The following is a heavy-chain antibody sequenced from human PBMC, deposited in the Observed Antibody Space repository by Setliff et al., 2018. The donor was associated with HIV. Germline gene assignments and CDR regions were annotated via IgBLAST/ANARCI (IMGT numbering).Heavy chain of an antibody. D-gene: IGHD3-10*01. CDR3: ARDSRGSGNFDF. V-gene: IGHV4-4*08. CDR1: GGSISNYY. CDR2: IYSSGST. J-gene: IGHJ4*02. Sequence: PSETLSLTCTVSGGSISNYYWSWIRQPPGKGLEWIGHIYSSGSTNYNPSLKSRVTISVDTSKNQISLKLSSVTAADTAVYYCARDSRGSGNFDFWGQGTLVTVSS.